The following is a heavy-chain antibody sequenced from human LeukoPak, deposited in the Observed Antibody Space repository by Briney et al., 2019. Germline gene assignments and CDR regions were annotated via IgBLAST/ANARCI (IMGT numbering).Heavy chain of an antibody. CDR1: GDSVSSNSAA. CDR3: ARGVRMRYYYMDV. J-gene: IGHJ6*03. V-gene: IGHV6-1*01. D-gene: IGHD2-8*01. CDR2: TYYRSKWHN. Sequence: SQTLSLTCAISGDSVSSNSAAWNWIRKSPSRGLEWLGRTYYRSKWHNDYSPSVKSRITVNSDTSKNQFSLQLNSVTPEDTAVYYCARGVRMRYYYMDVWGKGTTVTVSS.